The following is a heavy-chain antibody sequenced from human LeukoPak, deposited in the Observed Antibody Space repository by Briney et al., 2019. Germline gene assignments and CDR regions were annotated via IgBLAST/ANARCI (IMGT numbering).Heavy chain of an antibody. V-gene: IGHV1-18*01. Sequence: ASVKVSCKASGYTFTSYGISWVRQAPGQGLEWRGWISAYNGNTNYAQKLQGRVTMTTDTSTSTAYMELRSLRSDDTAVYYCARAPPYSGYDFGAFDIWGQGTMVTVSS. D-gene: IGHD5-12*01. J-gene: IGHJ3*02. CDR1: GYTFTSYG. CDR2: ISAYNGNT. CDR3: ARAPPYSGYDFGAFDI.